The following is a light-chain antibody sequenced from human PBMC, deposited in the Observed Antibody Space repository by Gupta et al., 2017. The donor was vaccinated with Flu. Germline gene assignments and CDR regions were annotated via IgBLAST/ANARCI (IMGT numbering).Light chain of an antibody. Sequence: QSALTQPRSVSGSPGQSVTISCTGTSSDDGGYNYVSWYQQNAGKAPILMMYDVTERPSGVPERFSGSKSDNTATLTISGLQAEDEAEYYCCSCDSSRTVVFGGGTKLTVL. J-gene: IGLJ2*01. CDR1: SSDDGGYNY. CDR3: CSCDSSRTVV. CDR2: DVT. V-gene: IGLV2-11*01.